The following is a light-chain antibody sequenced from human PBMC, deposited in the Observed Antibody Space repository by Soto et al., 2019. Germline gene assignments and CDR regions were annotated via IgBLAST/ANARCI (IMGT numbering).Light chain of an antibody. J-gene: IGKJ4*01. Sequence: DIQLTQSPSFLSASVGDGVTITCRASQGISSYLAWYQQRPGKAPKLLIYAASTLQSGVPSRFSGSGSGTEFTLTISCLQPEEFATYYCQQFNSYPTFGGGTKVEIK. V-gene: IGKV1-9*01. CDR2: AAS. CDR1: QGISSY. CDR3: QQFNSYPT.